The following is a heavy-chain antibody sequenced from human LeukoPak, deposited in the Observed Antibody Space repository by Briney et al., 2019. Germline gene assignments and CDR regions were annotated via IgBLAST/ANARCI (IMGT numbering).Heavy chain of an antibody. CDR1: GGSISSYY. J-gene: IGHJ4*02. CDR2: IYYSGST. CDR3: ARCDSSGYYEFDY. D-gene: IGHD3-22*01. V-gene: IGHV4-59*01. Sequence: SETLSLTCTVSGGSISSYYWSWIRQPPGKGLEWIGYIYYSGSTNYNPSLKSRVTISVDTSKNQFSLKLSSVTVADTAVHYCARCDSSGYYEFDYWGQGTLVTVSS.